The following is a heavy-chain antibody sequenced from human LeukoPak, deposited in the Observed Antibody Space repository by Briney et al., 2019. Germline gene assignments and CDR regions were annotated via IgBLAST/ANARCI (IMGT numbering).Heavy chain of an antibody. V-gene: IGHV4-34*01. CDR3: ARVQQLCFPQYYFDY. Sequence: SETLSLTCAVYGGSFSGYYWSWIRQPPGKGLEWIGEINHSGSTNYNPSLKSRVTISVDTSKNQFSLKLSSVTAADTAVYYCARVQQLCFPQYYFDYWGQGTLVTVSS. CDR1: GGSFSGYY. CDR2: INHSGST. D-gene: IGHD5-18*01. J-gene: IGHJ4*02.